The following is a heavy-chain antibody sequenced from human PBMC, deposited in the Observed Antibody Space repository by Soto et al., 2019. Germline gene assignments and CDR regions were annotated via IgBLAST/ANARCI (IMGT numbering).Heavy chain of an antibody. J-gene: IGHJ6*03. CDR3: ARRMSSSWPYYYYYYMDV. CDR2: IYYSGST. CDR1: GGSISSYY. V-gene: IGHV4-59*01. Sequence: SETLSLTCTVSGGSISSYYWSWIRQPPGKGLEWIGYIYYSGSTNYNPSLKSRVTISVDTSKNQFSLKLSSVTAADTAVYYCARRMSSSWPYYYYYYMDVWGKGTTVTVSS. D-gene: IGHD6-13*01.